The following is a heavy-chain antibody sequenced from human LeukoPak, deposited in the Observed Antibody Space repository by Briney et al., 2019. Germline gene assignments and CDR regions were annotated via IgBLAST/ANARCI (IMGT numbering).Heavy chain of an antibody. V-gene: IGHV1-8*01. CDR2: MNPNSGNT. CDR3: ARKLVYYDILTGFLEVFDY. CDR1: GYTFTSYD. J-gene: IGHJ4*02. D-gene: IGHD3-9*01. Sequence: ASVKVSCKASGYTFTSYDINWVRQATGQGLEWMGWMNPNSGNTGYAQKLQGRVTMTRNTSISTAYMELSSLRSEDTAVYYCARKLVYYDILTGFLEVFDYWGQGTLVTVSS.